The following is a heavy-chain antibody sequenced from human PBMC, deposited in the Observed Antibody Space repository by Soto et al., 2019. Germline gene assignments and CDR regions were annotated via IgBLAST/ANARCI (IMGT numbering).Heavy chain of an antibody. J-gene: IGHJ4*02. CDR1: GFTLSSYA. V-gene: IGHV3-30*03. Sequence: PGGSLRLSCAASGFTLSSYAMHWVRQAPGKGLEWVAVISFDASHKDYADSVKGRFAISRDNSKNTLYLQMNSLRAEDTAVYYCARDYGDYLSAFDYWGQGTLVTVS. CDR2: ISFDASHK. D-gene: IGHD4-17*01. CDR3: ARDYGDYLSAFDY.